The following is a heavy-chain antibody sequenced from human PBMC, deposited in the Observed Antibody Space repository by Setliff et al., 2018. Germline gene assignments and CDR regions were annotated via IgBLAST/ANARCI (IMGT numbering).Heavy chain of an antibody. CDR3: ARDRKVYYYGSGLDY. J-gene: IGHJ4*02. V-gene: IGHV3-11*01. CDR2: ISSSGSNI. CDR1: GFTFSDYY. D-gene: IGHD3-10*01. Sequence: SGGSLRLSCAASGFTFSDYYMSWIRQAPGKGLEWVSYISSSGSNIFYADSVKGRFTISRDNAENSVYLQMNSLRAEDTAVYYCARDRKVYYYGSGLDYWGQGALVTVSS.